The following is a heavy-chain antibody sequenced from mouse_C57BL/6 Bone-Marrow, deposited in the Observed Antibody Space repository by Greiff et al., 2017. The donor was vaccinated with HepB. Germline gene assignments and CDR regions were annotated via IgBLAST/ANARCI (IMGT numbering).Heavy chain of an antibody. CDR1: GFTFNTYA. D-gene: IGHD1-1*01. CDR3: VRDRDTTVVATRDAMDY. Sequence: EVQGVESGGGLVQPKGSLKLSCAASGFTFNTYAMHWVRQAPGKGLEWVARIRSKSSNYATYYADSVKDRFTISRDDSQSMLYLQMNNLKTEDTAMYYCVRDRDTTVVATRDAMDYWGQGTSVTVSS. CDR2: IRSKSSNYAT. V-gene: IGHV10-3*01. J-gene: IGHJ4*01.